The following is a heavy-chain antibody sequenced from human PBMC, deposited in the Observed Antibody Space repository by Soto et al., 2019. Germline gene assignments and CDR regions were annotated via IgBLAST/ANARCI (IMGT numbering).Heavy chain of an antibody. CDR1: RFTFSYYA. CDR2: ISYDGSNK. V-gene: IGHV3-30-3*01. CDR3: ARETTGDSGSSDYFYY. J-gene: IGHJ4*02. Sequence: GGSLRLSCAASRFTFSYYAMHWIRQAPCKGLEWMAVISYDGSNKYYADSVKGRFTISRDNSKNTLYLQMNSLRAEDTAVYYCARETTGDSGSSDYFYYWGQGTLVPVSS. D-gene: IGHD1-26*01.